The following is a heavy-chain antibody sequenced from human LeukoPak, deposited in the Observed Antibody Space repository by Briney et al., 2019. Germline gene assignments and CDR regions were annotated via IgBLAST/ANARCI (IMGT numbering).Heavy chain of an antibody. CDR3: ARESTIYCSSTSCSILDY. Sequence: GESLRLSCAASGFTFSSYGMHWVRQAPGKGLEWVAVIWYDGSNKYYADSVKGRFTISRDNSKNTLYLQMNSLRAEDTAVYYCARESTIYCSSTSCSILDYWGQGTLVTVSS. J-gene: IGHJ4*02. CDR2: IWYDGSNK. D-gene: IGHD2-2*01. V-gene: IGHV3-33*01. CDR1: GFTFSSYG.